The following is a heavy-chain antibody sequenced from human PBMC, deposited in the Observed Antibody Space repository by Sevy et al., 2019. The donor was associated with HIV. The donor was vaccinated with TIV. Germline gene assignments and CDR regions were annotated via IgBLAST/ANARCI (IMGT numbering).Heavy chain of an antibody. D-gene: IGHD1-26*01. CDR2: MNPNSGNI. CDR1: GYTFSSYD. V-gene: IGHV1-8*01. J-gene: IGHJ4*02. CDR3: ARAGGLVDQGLDF. Sequence: VSVKVSCKASGYTFSSYDINWVRQATGQGLEWMGWMNPNSGNIDYAQKFQGRVTMTRDTSISTVYMELSSLRSEDTAVYYCARAGGLVDQGLDFWGQGTLVTVSS.